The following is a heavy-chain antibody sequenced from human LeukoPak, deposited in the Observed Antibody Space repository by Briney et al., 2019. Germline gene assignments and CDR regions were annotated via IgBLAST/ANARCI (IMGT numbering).Heavy chain of an antibody. CDR3: ARDLLAYVQDDY. J-gene: IGHJ4*02. Sequence: GGSLRLSCAASGFTFSSYSMNWVRQAPGKGLEWVSSISSSSSYIYYADSVKGRFTISRDNAKNSLYLEMNSLRAEDTAVYYCARDLLAYVQDDYWGQGTLVTVSS. D-gene: IGHD3-16*01. CDR2: ISSSSSYI. CDR1: GFTFSSYS. V-gene: IGHV3-21*01.